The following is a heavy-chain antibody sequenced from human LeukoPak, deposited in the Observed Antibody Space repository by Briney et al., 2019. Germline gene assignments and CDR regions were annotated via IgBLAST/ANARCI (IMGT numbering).Heavy chain of an antibody. D-gene: IGHD1-26*01. V-gene: IGHV3-30-3*01. CDR3: AREGHGGAIDY. CDR1: GFAFSNFA. J-gene: IGHJ4*02. CDR2: ISYDGSKK. Sequence: PGRSLRPSCAASGFAFSNFAMHWVRQAPGKGLEWVALISYDGSKKYYADSVKGRFTISRDTSKNTLYLQMNSLRTEDTAVCYCAREGHGGAIDYWGQGTLVTVSS.